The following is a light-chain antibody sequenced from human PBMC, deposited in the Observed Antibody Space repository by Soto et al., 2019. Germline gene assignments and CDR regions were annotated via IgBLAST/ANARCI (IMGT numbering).Light chain of an antibody. CDR3: GSYAGSYTYV. J-gene: IGLJ1*01. Sequence: QSVLPQPRSVSGSPGQSVTISCSDVGGYNYVSWYQQHPGKAPKLIIYDVNKRPSGVPDRFSGSQSGNTASLTISGLQAEDEADYHCGSYAGSYTYVFGTGTKLTVL. V-gene: IGLV2-11*01. CDR2: DVN. CDR1: DVGGYNY.